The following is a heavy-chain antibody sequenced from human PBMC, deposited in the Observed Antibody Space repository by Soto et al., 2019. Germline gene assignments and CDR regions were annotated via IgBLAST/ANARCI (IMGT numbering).Heavy chain of an antibody. CDR1: GGTFSSYA. CDR2: IIPLFGTA. CDR3: EIVNLMGYAIGPYGWFDS. V-gene: IGHV1-69*01. D-gene: IGHD2-8*01. J-gene: IGHJ5*01. Sequence: QVQLVQSGAEVKKPGSSVKVSCKASGGTFSSYAISWVRQAAGQGLEWMGGIIPLFGTANYAQKFQRSVTITADESTSTAYWGLSSMSSEYTAVYYCEIVNLMGYAIGPYGWFDSWGQGTLVTVSS.